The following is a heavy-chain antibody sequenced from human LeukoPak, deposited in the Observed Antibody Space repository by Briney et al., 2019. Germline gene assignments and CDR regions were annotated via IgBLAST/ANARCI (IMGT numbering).Heavy chain of an antibody. D-gene: IGHD6-13*01. Sequence: ASVKVSCKASGYTFTSYGISWVRQAPGQGLEWMGWISAYNGNTNYAQKLQGRVTMITDTSTSTDYMELRSLRSDDTAVYYCARDADQIAAAGNFDYWGQGTLVTVSS. CDR1: GYTFTSYG. CDR2: ISAYNGNT. V-gene: IGHV1-18*01. J-gene: IGHJ4*02. CDR3: ARDADQIAAAGNFDY.